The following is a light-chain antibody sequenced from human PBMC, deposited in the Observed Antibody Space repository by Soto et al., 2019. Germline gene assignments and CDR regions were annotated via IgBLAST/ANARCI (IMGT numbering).Light chain of an antibody. CDR1: QSISNS. V-gene: IGKV1-39*01. Sequence: DIQMTQSLSSLSASVGDTVTITCRASQSISNSLSWYQQKPGKAPKFLIYVASTLQRGVPSRFSGIGSGKDFTLTISSLQPEDVATYYCQQTFSPPYTFGQGTKLEIK. CDR2: VAS. J-gene: IGKJ2*01. CDR3: QQTFSPPYT.